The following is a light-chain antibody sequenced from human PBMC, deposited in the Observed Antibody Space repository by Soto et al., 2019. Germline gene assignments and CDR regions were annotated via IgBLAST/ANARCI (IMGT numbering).Light chain of an antibody. CDR1: QSVSSSY. CDR2: GAA. Sequence: EIVLTQSPGTLSLSPGERATLSCRASQSVSSSYLAWYQQEPGQAPRLLIYGAASRATGIPDRFSGSGSGTDFPLTISRLGPEDFAVYYCQQYGSSPRTFGQGTKVEIK. CDR3: QQYGSSPRT. V-gene: IGKV3-20*01. J-gene: IGKJ1*01.